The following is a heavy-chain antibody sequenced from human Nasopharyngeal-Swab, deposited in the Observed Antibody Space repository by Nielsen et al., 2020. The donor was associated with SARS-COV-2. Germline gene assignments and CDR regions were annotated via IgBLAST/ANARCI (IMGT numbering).Heavy chain of an antibody. Sequence: GESLKISCAASGFTVSSNYMSWVRQAPGKGLEWVSVIYSGGSTYYADSVKGRFTISRHNSKNTLYLQMNSLRAEDTAVYYCAKDTYYDFWSGYAPSYYFDYWGQGTLVTVSS. J-gene: IGHJ4*02. CDR3: AKDTYYDFWSGYAPSYYFDY. CDR2: IYSGGST. D-gene: IGHD3-3*01. CDR1: GFTVSSNY. V-gene: IGHV3-53*04.